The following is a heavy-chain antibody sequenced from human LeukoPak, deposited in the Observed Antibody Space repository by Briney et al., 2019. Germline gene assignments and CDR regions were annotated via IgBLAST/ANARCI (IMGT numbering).Heavy chain of an antibody. V-gene: IGHV3-23*01. CDR2: ISGSGGST. CDR1: GFTFSSYA. D-gene: IGHD6-19*01. Sequence: GGSLRLSCAASGFTFSSYAMSWVRQAPGKGLEWVSAISGSGGSTYYADSVKGRFTISRDNSKNTLYLQMNSLRAEDTAVYYRAKLLAVADAFDIWGQGTMVTVSS. J-gene: IGHJ3*02. CDR3: AKLLAVADAFDI.